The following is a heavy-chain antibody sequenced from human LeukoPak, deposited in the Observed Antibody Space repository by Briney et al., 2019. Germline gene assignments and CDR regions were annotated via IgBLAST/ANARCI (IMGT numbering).Heavy chain of an antibody. CDR3: AKDYSGTCDY. Sequence: PGGSLRLSCAASGFTFATYPMSWVRQAPGKGLEWVSAISETGEITYYADSVKGHFTISRDNSKNSLYLQMNSLRVEDTAQYYCAKDYSGTCDYWGQGTLVTVSS. CDR1: GFTFATYP. D-gene: IGHD3-10*01. V-gene: IGHV3-23*01. J-gene: IGHJ4*02. CDR2: ISETGEIT.